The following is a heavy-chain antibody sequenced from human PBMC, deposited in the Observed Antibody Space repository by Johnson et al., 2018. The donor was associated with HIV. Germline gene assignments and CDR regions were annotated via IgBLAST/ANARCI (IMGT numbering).Heavy chain of an antibody. J-gene: IGHJ3*02. D-gene: IGHD5-18*01. CDR3: SRDHGQLWLLPAFDI. CDR1: GFTFSDYY. Sequence: QVQLVESGGGLVQPGGSLRLSCAASGFTFSDYYMSWIRQAPGKGLEWVAFIRYDGSHQYYADYVKGRFTISRDNSKNTLYLQMNSLRVEDTAVYYCSRDHGQLWLLPAFDIWGQGTMVTVSS. CDR2: IRYDGSHQ. V-gene: IGHV3-30*02.